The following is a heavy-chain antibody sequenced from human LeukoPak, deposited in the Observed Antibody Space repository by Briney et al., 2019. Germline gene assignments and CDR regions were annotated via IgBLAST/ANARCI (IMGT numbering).Heavy chain of an antibody. CDR2: ISGSGGST. V-gene: IGHV3-23*01. Sequence: PGASLRLSCAASGFTLSSYAMSWVRQAPGKGLEWVSAISGSGGSTYYADSVKGRFTISRDNSKNTLYLQMNSLRAEDTVVYYCAKDLGDYVFGYWGQGTLVTVSS. D-gene: IGHD4-17*01. CDR3: AKDLGDYVFGY. CDR1: GFTLSSYA. J-gene: IGHJ4*02.